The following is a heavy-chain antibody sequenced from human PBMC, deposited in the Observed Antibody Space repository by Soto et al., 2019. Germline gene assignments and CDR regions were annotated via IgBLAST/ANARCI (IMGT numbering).Heavy chain of an antibody. D-gene: IGHD3-10*01. Sequence: LRLSCAGSGFTLSSYVMSWLRQAPGKGLEWVSSISASGGSTYYADSVKGRFTISRDNSENTLYLQMSSLRADDTAVYYCSRGSYGSETYYPRAKGNWFDPWGQGTLVTVSS. CDR1: GFTLSSYV. V-gene: IGHV3-23*01. CDR3: SRGSYGSETYYPRAKGNWFDP. CDR2: ISASGGST. J-gene: IGHJ5*02.